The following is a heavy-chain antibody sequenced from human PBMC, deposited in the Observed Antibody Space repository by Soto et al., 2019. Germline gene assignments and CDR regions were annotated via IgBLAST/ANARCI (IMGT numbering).Heavy chain of an antibody. D-gene: IGHD3-10*01. Sequence: GGSLRLSCAASGFTFSSYAMSWVRQAPGKGLEWVSAISGSGGSTYYADSVKGRFTISRDNSKNTLYLQMNSLRAEDTAVYYCAKGNTIVRGVIITAGLFDYWGQGTLVTVS. J-gene: IGHJ4*02. CDR3: AKGNTIVRGVIITAGLFDY. V-gene: IGHV3-23*01. CDR1: GFTFSSYA. CDR2: ISGSGGST.